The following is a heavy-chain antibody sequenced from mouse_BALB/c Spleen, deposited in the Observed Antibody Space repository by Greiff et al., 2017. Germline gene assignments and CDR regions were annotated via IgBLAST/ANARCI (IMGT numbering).Heavy chain of an antibody. CDR3: ARVGNYGGDYAMDY. CDR2: ISDGGSYT. J-gene: IGHJ4*01. V-gene: IGHV5-4*02. CDR1: GFTFSDYY. Sequence: EVQLVESGGGLVKPGGSLKLSCAASGFTFSDYYMYWVRQTPEKRLEWVATISDGGSYTYYPDSVKGRFTISRDNAKNNLYLQMSSLKSEDTAMYYCARVGNYGGDYAMDYWGQGTSVTVSS. D-gene: IGHD2-1*01.